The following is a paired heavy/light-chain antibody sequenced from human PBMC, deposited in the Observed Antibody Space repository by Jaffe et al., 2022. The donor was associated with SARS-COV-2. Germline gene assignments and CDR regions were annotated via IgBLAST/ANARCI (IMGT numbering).Light chain of an antibody. J-gene: IGKJ1*01. CDR3: QQYGSSPPWT. V-gene: IGKV3-20*01. Sequence: EIVLTQSPGTLSLSPGERATLSCRASQSVSSSYLAWYQRKPGQAPSLLIYGASSRATGIPDRFSGSGSGTDFTLTISRLEPEDFAVYYCQQYGSSPPWTFGQGTKVEI. CDR1: QSVSSSY. CDR2: GAS.
Heavy chain of an antibody. CDR1: GFTFSRYS. J-gene: IGHJ2*01. V-gene: IGHV3-48*01. D-gene: IGHD3-22*01. CDR2: ISSSSSTM. Sequence: EVQLVESGGVLVQPGGSLRLSCAASGFTFSRYSMNWVRQAPGKGLEWVSYISSSSSTMYYADSVKGRFTISRDNAKNSLYLQMNSLRAEDTAVYYCARAPGNYYDGSGYYWYFDLWGRGTLVTVSS. CDR3: ARAPGNYYDGSGYYWYFDL.